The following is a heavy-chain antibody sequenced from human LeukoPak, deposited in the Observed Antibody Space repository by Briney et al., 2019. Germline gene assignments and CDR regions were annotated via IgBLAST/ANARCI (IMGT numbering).Heavy chain of an antibody. CDR2: ITPTSGGT. CDR3: ARVVAYGSGSYYNAGTSYYFDY. D-gene: IGHD3-10*01. J-gene: IGHJ4*02. Sequence: GASVKVSCKTSGYTFTGYYIYWVRQAPGRGLEWVGQITPTSGGTNYAQKFQGRVTMTRDTSITTAYMELSRLTSDDTAVYYCARVVAYGSGSYYNAGTSYYFDYWGQGTLVTVSS. V-gene: IGHV1-2*06. CDR1: GYTFTGYY.